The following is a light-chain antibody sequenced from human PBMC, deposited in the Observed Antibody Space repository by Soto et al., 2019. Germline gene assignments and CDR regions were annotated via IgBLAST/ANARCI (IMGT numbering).Light chain of an antibody. CDR1: QSVSSY. CDR3: QQSSDWPYT. J-gene: IGKJ4*01. CDR2: DAS. V-gene: IGKV3-11*01. Sequence: EIVLTQSPATLSLSPGERATLSCRASQSVSSYLAWYQQKPGQSHRLLLDDASNRAAGIPASFSGSVSVIYLTITIRSLDNDDLAGFYFQQSSDWPYTFGGGTKVQMK.